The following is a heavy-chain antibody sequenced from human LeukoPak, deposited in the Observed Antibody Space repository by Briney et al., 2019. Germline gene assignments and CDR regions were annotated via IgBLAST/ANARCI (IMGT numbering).Heavy chain of an antibody. CDR2: ISPSGGST. D-gene: IGHD6-13*01. J-gene: IGHJ3*02. Sequence: ASVKVSCKASGYTFTSYYMHWVRQAPGQGLEWMGIISPSGGSTSYAQKFQGRVTMTRDMSTSTVYMELSSLRSEDTAVYYCARDRPAAAGTEVAFDIWGQGTMVTVSS. CDR3: ARDRPAAAGTEVAFDI. V-gene: IGHV1-46*01. CDR1: GYTFTSYY.